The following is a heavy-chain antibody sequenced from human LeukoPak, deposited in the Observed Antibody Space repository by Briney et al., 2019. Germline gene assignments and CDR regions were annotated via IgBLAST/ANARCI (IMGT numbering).Heavy chain of an antibody. V-gene: IGHV3-20*01. CDR1: GFTFSSYT. CDR2: VSRSGAYT. J-gene: IGHJ4*02. D-gene: IGHD4-17*01. CDR3: ARDNGPYYFDY. Sequence: PGGSLRLSCAASGFTFSSYTMNWVRQVPGKGLEWVSYVSRSGAYTGYADSVKGRFTISRDNAKNSLYLQMNSLRAEDTALYHCARDNGPYYFDYWGQGALVTVSS.